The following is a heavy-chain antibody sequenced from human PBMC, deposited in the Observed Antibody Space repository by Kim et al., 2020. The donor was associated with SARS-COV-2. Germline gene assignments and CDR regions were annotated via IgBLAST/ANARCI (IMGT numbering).Heavy chain of an antibody. Sequence: SETLSLTCAVYGGSFSGYYWSWIRQPPGKGLEWIGEINHSGSTNYNPSLKSRVTISVDTSKNQFSLKLSSVPAADTAGYYCARGGGVEMATILVWGFDYWGQGTLVTVSS. D-gene: IGHD5-12*01. J-gene: IGHJ4*02. CDR3: ARGGGVEMATILVWGFDY. V-gene: IGHV4-34*01. CDR2: INHSGST. CDR1: GGSFSGYY.